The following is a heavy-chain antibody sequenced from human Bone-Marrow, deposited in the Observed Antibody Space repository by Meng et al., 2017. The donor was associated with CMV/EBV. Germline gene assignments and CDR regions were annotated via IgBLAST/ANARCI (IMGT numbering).Heavy chain of an antibody. V-gene: IGHV3-7*03. J-gene: IGHJ3*02. Sequence: GESLKISCAASGFTFSSYWMSGVRQAPGKGLGWVANIKQDGSEKYYVDSVKGRFTISRDNAKNSLYLQMNSLRAEDTALYYCARYSSSNDFDIWGQGTMVTVSS. CDR3: ARYSSSNDFDI. D-gene: IGHD6-13*01. CDR2: IKQDGSEK. CDR1: GFTFSSYW.